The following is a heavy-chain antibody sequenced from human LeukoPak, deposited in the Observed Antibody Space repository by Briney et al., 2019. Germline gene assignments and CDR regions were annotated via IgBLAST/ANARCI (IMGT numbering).Heavy chain of an antibody. CDR3: ARLPLGYSYGHFDY. D-gene: IGHD5-18*01. CDR1: GGSISSYY. V-gene: IGHV4-59*01. J-gene: IGHJ4*02. Sequence: SETPSLTCTVSGGSISSYYWSWIRQPPGKGLEWIGYIYYSGSTNYNPSLKSRVTISVDTSKNQFSLKLSSVTAADTAVYYCARLPLGYSYGHFDYWGQGTLVTVSS. CDR2: IYYSGST.